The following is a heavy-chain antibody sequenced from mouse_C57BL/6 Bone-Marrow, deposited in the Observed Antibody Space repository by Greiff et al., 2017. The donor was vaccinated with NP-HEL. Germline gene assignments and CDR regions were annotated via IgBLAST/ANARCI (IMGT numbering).Heavy chain of an antibody. J-gene: IGHJ4*01. CDR2: LDPEHGDT. Sequence: EVKLMESGAELVRPGASVKLSCTASGFHITDDYMHWVKPRPAPGLEWIGWLDPEHGDTESSSTFQGKATITAATSSNTAYLQLSSLTSEDTAVYYCTTMDYWGQGTSVTVSS. CDR3: TTMDY. CDR1: GFHITDDY. V-gene: IGHV14-4*01.